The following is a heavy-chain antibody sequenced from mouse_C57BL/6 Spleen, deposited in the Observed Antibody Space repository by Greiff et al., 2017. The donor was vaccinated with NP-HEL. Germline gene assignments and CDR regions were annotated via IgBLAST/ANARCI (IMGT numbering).Heavy chain of an antibody. CDR2: ISSGSSTI. J-gene: IGHJ4*01. V-gene: IGHV5-17*01. Sequence: DVHLVESGGGLVKPGGSLKLSCAASGFTFSDYGMHWVRQAPEKGLEWVAYISSGSSTIYYADTVKGRFTISRDNAKNTLFLQMTSLRSEDTAMYYCARDGHYAMDYWGQGTSVTVSS. CDR3: ARDGHYAMDY. CDR1: GFTFSDYG. D-gene: IGHD2-3*01.